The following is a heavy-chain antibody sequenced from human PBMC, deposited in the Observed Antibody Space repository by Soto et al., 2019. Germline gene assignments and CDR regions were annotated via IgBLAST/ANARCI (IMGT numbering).Heavy chain of an antibody. J-gene: IGHJ4*01. Sequence: EVHLVESGGGLVQPGGSLTLSCAASGFTFTSHWMTWVRQVPGKGLQWLANINQDGSQKYYVDSVKGRFTISRDNAKNSLYLQMNRLRADATAVYYCARSSHLADDFWGHGTLVTASS. CDR1: GFTFTSHW. CDR2: INQDGSQK. D-gene: IGHD3-16*01. V-gene: IGHV3-7*05. CDR3: ARSSHLADDF.